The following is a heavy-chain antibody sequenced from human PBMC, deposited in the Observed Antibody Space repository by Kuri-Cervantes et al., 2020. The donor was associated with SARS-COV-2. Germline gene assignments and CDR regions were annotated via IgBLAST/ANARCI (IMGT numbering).Heavy chain of an antibody. V-gene: IGHV3-23*01. D-gene: IGHD2-2*01. CDR2: ISGSGGST. J-gene: IGHJ4*02. CDR3: AKAGDIVVVPAAYFDY. Sequence: GESLKIPCPASGFTFRSYAMSWVRQAPGKGLEWVSAISGSGGSTYYADTVKGRFTISRDNSKNTLYLQMNSLRAEDTAVYYCAKAGDIVVVPAAYFDYWGQGTLVTVSS. CDR1: GFTFRSYA.